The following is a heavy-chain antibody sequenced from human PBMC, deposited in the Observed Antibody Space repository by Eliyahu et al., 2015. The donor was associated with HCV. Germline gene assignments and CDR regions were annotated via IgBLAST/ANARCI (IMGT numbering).Heavy chain of an antibody. D-gene: IGHD2-15*01. CDR1: GGSFSAYY. Sequence: QVQLQQWGAGLLKPSETLSLTCAVYGGSFSAYYWSWIRQPPGKGLEWIGEINHSGSTNYNPSLKSRVTISVDTSKNQFSLKLSSVTAADTAVYYCARAYCSGDSCSVYFDYWGQGILVTVSS. CDR3: ARAYCSGDSCSVYFDY. J-gene: IGHJ4*02. CDR2: INHSGST. V-gene: IGHV4-34*01.